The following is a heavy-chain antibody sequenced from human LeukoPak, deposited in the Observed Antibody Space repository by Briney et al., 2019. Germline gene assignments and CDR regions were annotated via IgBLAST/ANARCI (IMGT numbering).Heavy chain of an antibody. Sequence: GGSLRLSCVASGFTFSDYYMSWIRQAPGKGLEWVSYINVGGSTIYYADSVKGRFTISRDNAKNSLYLQMNSLRAEDTAVYYCARENSFGELPQGFDYWGQGTLVTVSS. CDR3: ARENSFGELPQGFDY. CDR1: GFTFSDYY. D-gene: IGHD1-26*01. J-gene: IGHJ4*02. V-gene: IGHV3-11*04. CDR2: INVGGSTI.